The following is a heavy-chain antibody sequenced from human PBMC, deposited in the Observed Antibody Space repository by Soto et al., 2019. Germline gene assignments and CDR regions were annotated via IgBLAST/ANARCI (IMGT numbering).Heavy chain of an antibody. CDR2: IIPIFGTA. Sequence: SVKVSCKASGGTFSSYAISWVRQAPGQGLEWMGGIIPIFGTANYAQKFQGRVTITADKSTSTAYMELSSLRSEDTAVYYCAREVTQLALRMDVWGQGNTVTVSS. V-gene: IGHV1-69*06. CDR3: AREVTQLALRMDV. D-gene: IGHD3-3*02. CDR1: GGTFSSYA. J-gene: IGHJ6*02.